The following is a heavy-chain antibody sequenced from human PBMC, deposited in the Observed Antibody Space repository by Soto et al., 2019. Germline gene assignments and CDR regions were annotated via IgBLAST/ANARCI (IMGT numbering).Heavy chain of an antibody. CDR3: VKDNVGVYCSGGSCYFDY. CDR2: ISWDSGVI. D-gene: IGHD2-15*01. J-gene: IGHJ4*02. CDR1: GFSLDHYA. Sequence: EVHLVESGGGLAQPGRSLRLSGVASGFSLDHYAMHWVRQAPGKGLEWVSGISWDSGVIDYADSVRGRFTISRDNAKNSLYLQMTSLRAEDTALYYCVKDNVGVYCSGGSCYFDYWGQGSLVTVSS. V-gene: IGHV3-9*01.